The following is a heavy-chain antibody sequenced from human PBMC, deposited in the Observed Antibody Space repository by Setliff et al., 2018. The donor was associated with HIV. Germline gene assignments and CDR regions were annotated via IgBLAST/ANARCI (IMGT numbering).Heavy chain of an antibody. D-gene: IGHD6-13*01. V-gene: IGHV5-51*01. Sequence: PGESLKISCKGSGYSFTSYWIAWVRQMPGKGLEWVGVIFPDDSDTRYSPSFQGHVTISADKSISTAYLQWSSLKASDTAMYYCARPPGPSIAAGYFQHWGQGTLVTVSS. CDR3: ARPPGPSIAAGYFQH. CDR2: IFPDDSDT. CDR1: GYSFTSYW. J-gene: IGHJ1*01.